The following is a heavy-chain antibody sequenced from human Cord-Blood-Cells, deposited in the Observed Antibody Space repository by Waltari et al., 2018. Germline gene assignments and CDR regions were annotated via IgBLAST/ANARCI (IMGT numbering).Heavy chain of an antibody. CDR3: AIGSYLASLAEYFQH. CDR1: GSTFTSYD. D-gene: IGHD1-26*01. Sequence: QVQLVQSGAEVKKPGASVEVSCSASGSTFTSYDINWVATATGQGLEWMGWMNPNSGNTGYAQKFQGRVTMTRNTSISTAYMELSSLRSEDTAVYYCAIGSYLASLAEYFQHWGQGTLVTVSS. J-gene: IGHJ1*01. CDR2: MNPNSGNT. V-gene: IGHV1-8*01.